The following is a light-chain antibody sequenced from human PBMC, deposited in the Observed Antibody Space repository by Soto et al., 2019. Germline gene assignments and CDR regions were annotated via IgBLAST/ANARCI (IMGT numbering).Light chain of an antibody. CDR1: QTISSY. Sequence: DIQMTQSPSSLSASVGDSVTITCRASQTISSYLNWYQQKPGKVPKLLIYTASILQSGVPSRFSGSGSGTDFTLTISSLQPEDFATYYCQQSYGLPLSFGPWTTVDIK. CDR2: TAS. J-gene: IGKJ3*01. CDR3: QQSYGLPLS. V-gene: IGKV1-39*01.